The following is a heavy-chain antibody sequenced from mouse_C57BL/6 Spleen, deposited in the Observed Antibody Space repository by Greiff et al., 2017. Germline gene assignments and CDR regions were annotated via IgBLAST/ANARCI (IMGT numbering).Heavy chain of an antibody. CDR1: GFNIKDYY. V-gene: IGHV14-2*01. CDR3: ATYYYGSSYHYAMDY. D-gene: IGHD1-1*01. CDR2: IDPEDGET. Sequence: EVKLMESGAELVKPGASVKLSCTASGFNIKDYYMHWVKQRTEQGLEWIGRIDPEDGETKYAPKFQGKATITADTSSNTAYLQLSSLTSEDTAVYYCATYYYGSSYHYAMDYWGQGTSVTVSS. J-gene: IGHJ4*01.